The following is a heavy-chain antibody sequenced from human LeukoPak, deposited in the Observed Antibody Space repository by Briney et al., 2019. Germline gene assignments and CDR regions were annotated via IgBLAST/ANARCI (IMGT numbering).Heavy chain of an antibody. Sequence: SQTLSLTCTVSGDSINSGPYYWSWIRQPAGKGLEWIGRIYSGGRTNYNPSLKSRVTISVDTSKNQFSLKLSSVTAADTAVYYCAREGSIYYSDSSGYLGYWGQGTLATVSS. D-gene: IGHD3-22*01. CDR1: GDSINSGPYY. CDR3: AREGSIYYSDSSGYLGY. V-gene: IGHV4-61*02. CDR2: IYSGGRT. J-gene: IGHJ4*02.